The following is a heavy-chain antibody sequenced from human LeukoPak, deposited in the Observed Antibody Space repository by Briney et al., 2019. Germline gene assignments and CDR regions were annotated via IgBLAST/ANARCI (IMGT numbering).Heavy chain of an antibody. CDR2: IYHSGSI. CDR1: GYSISSGYY. CDR3: ATIPEGIAVAGTIDY. J-gene: IGHJ4*02. V-gene: IGHV4-38-2*01. Sequence: SETLSLTCAVSGYSISSGYYWGLIRQPPGKGLEWIGSIYHSGSIYYNPSLKSRVTISVDTSKNQFSLKLSSVTAADTAVYYCATIPEGIAVAGTIDYWGQGTLVTVSS. D-gene: IGHD6-19*01.